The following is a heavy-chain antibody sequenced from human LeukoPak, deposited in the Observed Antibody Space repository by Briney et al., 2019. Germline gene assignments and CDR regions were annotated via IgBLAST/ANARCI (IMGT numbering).Heavy chain of an antibody. CDR2: MNPNSGNT. J-gene: IGHJ3*02. CDR3: ASLPSYYSAFDT. Sequence: ASVKVSCKASGYTFTSYDINWVRQATGQGLEWMGWMNPNSGNTGYAQKFQGRVTMTRNTYISTAYMELSSLRSEDTAVYYCASLPSYYSAFDTWGQGTMVTVSS. V-gene: IGHV1-8*01. D-gene: IGHD1-26*01. CDR1: GYTFTSYD.